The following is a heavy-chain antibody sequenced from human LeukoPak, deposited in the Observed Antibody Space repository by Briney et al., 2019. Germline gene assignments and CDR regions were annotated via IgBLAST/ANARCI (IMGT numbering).Heavy chain of an antibody. D-gene: IGHD6-6*01. V-gene: IGHV3-7*01. Sequence: QSGGSLRLSCAASGFTFSSFSMNWVRQAPGEGLEWVAHIKHDGSQKYYVDSVKGRFTISRDNAKNSLYLQMNSLRAEDTAVYYCAREGPNIIAARDFDYWGQGTLVTVSS. CDR1: GFTFSSFS. CDR3: AREGPNIIAARDFDY. J-gene: IGHJ4*02. CDR2: IKHDGSQK.